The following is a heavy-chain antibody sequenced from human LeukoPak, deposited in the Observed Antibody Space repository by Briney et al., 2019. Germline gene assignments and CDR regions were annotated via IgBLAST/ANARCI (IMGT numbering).Heavy chain of an antibody. CDR2: ISGSGGST. CDR1: GFTFSSYA. Sequence: GRSLRLSCAASGFTFSSYAMSWVRQAPGKGLEWVSAISGSGGSTYYAGSVKGRFTISRDNSKNTLYLQMNSLRAEDTAVYYCAKDSTGFYYYGSGSYYPLYFDYWGQGTLVTVSS. J-gene: IGHJ4*02. D-gene: IGHD3-10*01. CDR3: AKDSTGFYYYGSGSYYPLYFDY. V-gene: IGHV3-23*01.